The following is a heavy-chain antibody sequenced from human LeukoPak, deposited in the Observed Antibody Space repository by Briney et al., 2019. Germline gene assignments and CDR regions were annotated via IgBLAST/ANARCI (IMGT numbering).Heavy chain of an antibody. CDR3: ARSTGSTVFIDY. D-gene: IGHD2-8*02. CDR1: GGSISPYY. Sequence: SETLSLTCTVSGGSISPYYWSWTRQPPGKGLEWLGYIYYSGNTDYNPSLKSRVAISVDTSKNQFSLKLSSVTAADTAVYYCARSTGSTVFIDYWGQGTLVTVSS. J-gene: IGHJ4*02. CDR2: IYYSGNT. V-gene: IGHV4-59*01.